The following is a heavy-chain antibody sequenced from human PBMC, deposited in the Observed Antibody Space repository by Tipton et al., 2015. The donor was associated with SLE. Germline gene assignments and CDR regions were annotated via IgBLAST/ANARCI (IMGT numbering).Heavy chain of an antibody. J-gene: IGHJ6*04. CDR2: ISSSGSTI. Sequence: SLRLSCAASGFTFSSYEMNWVRQAPGKGLEWVSYISSSGSTIYYADSVKGRFTISRDNAKNSPYLQMNSLRAEDTAVYYCAREDYGGNSKMDVWGKGTTVTVSS. V-gene: IGHV3-48*03. D-gene: IGHD4-23*01. CDR1: GFTFSSYE. CDR3: AREDYGGNSKMDV.